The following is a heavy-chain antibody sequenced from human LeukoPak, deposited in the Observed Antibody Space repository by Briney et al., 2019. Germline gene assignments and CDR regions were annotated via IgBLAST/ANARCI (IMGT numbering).Heavy chain of an antibody. J-gene: IGHJ4*02. CDR2: ISSSSSYI. CDR1: GFTFSSYG. Sequence: GGSLRLSCAASGFTFSSYGMSWVCQAPGKGLEWVSSISSSSSYIYYGDSVKGRFTISRDNAKNSLYLQMNSLRAEDTAVYYCARDLGTTVTTASDYWGQGTLVTVSS. V-gene: IGHV3-21*01. CDR3: ARDLGTTVTTASDY. D-gene: IGHD4-17*01.